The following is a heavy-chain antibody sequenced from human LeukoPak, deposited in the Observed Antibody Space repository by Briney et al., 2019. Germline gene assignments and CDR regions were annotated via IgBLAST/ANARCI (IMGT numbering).Heavy chain of an antibody. CDR1: GGSISSSSYY. V-gene: IGHV4-39*07. D-gene: IGHD2-15*01. Sequence: PSETLSLTCTVSGGSISSSSYYWGWIRQPPGKGLEWIGSIYYSGSSYYNPSLKSRVTISVDTSKNQFSLKLSSVTAADTAVYYCAVHPGYCSGGSCYGGWFDPWGQGTLVTVSS. J-gene: IGHJ5*02. CDR2: IYYSGSS. CDR3: AVHPGYCSGGSCYGGWFDP.